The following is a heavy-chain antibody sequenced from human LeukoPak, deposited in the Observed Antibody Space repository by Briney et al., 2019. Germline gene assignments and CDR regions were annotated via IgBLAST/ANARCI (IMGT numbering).Heavy chain of an antibody. CDR2: IKSKTDGGTT. Sequence: GGSLRLSCAASGFTFSNAWMSWVRQAPGKGLEWLGRIKSKTDGGTTDYAAPVKGRFTISRDDSKNTLYLQMNSLKTEDTAVYYCTTAYDSSGYYLDYWGQGTLVTVSS. D-gene: IGHD3-22*01. J-gene: IGHJ4*02. V-gene: IGHV3-15*01. CDR1: GFTFSNAW. CDR3: TTAYDSSGYYLDY.